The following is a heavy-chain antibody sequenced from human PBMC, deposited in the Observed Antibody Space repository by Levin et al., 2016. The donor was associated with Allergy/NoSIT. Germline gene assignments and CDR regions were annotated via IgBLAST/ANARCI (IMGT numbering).Heavy chain of an antibody. Sequence: GGSLRLSCAASGFTFSSYWMHWVRQVPGKGLVWVSRIYSDGSTTSYADSVKGRFTISRDNAKNTLYLQMNSLRDDDTAIYYCARPHWSGGSRYSFSAFDIWGQGTMVTVSS. CDR3: ARPHWSGGSRYSFSAFDI. J-gene: IGHJ3*02. V-gene: IGHV3-74*01. CDR2: IYSDGSTT. CDR1: GFTFSSYW. D-gene: IGHD2-15*01.